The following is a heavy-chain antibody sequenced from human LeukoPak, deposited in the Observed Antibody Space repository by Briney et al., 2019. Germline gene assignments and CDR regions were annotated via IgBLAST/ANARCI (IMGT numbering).Heavy chain of an antibody. CDR1: GFIFRNYA. Sequence: GASLRLSCAASGFIFRNYAMSWVRQAPGKGLEWVSAITGSGDSTYYADSVKGRFTISRDNSKNTLYVGMNTLRAEDTAVYYCAKWGDYDILTGYYVSGFWGQGTLVTVSS. J-gene: IGHJ4*02. D-gene: IGHD3-9*01. CDR3: AKWGDYDILTGYYVSGF. CDR2: ITGSGDST. V-gene: IGHV3-23*01.